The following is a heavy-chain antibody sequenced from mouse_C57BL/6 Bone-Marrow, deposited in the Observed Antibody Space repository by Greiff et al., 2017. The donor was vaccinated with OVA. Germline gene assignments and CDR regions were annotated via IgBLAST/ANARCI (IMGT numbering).Heavy chain of an antibody. CDR1: GFSFNTYA. D-gene: IGHD1-1*01. CDR3: VRNYYGSSWEYYYAMDY. Sequence: EVQLVESGGGLVQPKGSLKLSCAASGFSFNTYAMNWVRQAPGTGLEWVARIRSKSNNYATYYADSVKDRFTISRDDSESMLYLQMNNLKTEDTAMYYCVRNYYGSSWEYYYAMDYWGQGTSVTVSS. CDR2: IRSKSNNYAT. J-gene: IGHJ4*01. V-gene: IGHV10-1*01.